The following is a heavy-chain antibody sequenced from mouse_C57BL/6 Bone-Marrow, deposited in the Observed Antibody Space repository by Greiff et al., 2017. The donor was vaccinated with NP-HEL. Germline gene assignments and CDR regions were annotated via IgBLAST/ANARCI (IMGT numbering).Heavy chain of an antibody. CDR2: IRSKSNNYAT. V-gene: IGHV10-1*01. CDR1: GFSFNTYA. J-gene: IGHJ2*01. Sequence: DVMLVESGGGLVQPKGSLKLSCAASGFSFNTYAMNWVRQAPGKGLEWVARIRSKSNNYATYYADSVKDRFTISRDDSESMLYLQMNNLKTEDTAMYYCVRGNYGNPFDYWGQGTTLTVSS. D-gene: IGHD2-1*01. CDR3: VRGNYGNPFDY.